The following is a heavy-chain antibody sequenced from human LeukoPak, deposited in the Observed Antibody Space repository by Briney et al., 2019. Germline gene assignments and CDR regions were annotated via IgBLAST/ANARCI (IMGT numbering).Heavy chain of an antibody. V-gene: IGHV3-23*01. CDR3: AKDGWVS. J-gene: IGHJ5*02. CDR1: GFALSSYA. D-gene: IGHD3-10*01. Sequence: QPGGSPRLSCAASGFALSSYAMSWVRQAPGKGLEWVSAISDSGGNTYYADSVKGRFTISRDNSKNTLYLQMNSLRAEDTALYYCAKDGWVSWGQGTLVTVSS. CDR2: ISDSGGNT.